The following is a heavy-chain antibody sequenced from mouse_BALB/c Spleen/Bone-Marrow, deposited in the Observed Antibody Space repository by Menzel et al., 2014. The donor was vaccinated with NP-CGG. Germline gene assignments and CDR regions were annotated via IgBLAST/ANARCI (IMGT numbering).Heavy chain of an antibody. Sequence: EVQLVESGAELVKPGASVKLSCTASGFNVKDTYMQWVKQRPEQGLEWIGRIDPANGNTQYDPTFQGKATITTDTSSNPAFLEVRRLAFEGTAVFFFYREGHFFRSDAFGYWGQGTSVTVS. CDR3: YREGHFFRSDAFGY. V-gene: IGHV14-3*02. CDR1: GFNVKDTY. CDR2: IDPANGNT. J-gene: IGHJ4*01.